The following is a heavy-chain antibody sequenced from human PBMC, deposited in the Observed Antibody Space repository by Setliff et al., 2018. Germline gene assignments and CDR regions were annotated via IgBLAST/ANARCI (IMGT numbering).Heavy chain of an antibody. CDR2: MNPNSGNT. CDR3: ARGGGTIFGVAANWFDP. J-gene: IGHJ5*02. CDR1: GYTFTSYD. Sequence: ASVKVSCKASGYTFTSYDINWVRQATGQGLEWMGWMNPNSGNTGYAQKFQGRVTTTRNTSISTAYMELSSLRSEDTAVYYCARGGGTIFGVAANWFDPWGQGTLVTVSS. V-gene: IGHV1-8*02. D-gene: IGHD3-3*01.